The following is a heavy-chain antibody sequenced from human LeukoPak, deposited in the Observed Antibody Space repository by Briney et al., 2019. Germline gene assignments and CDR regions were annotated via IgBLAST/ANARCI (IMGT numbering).Heavy chain of an antibody. V-gene: IGHV4-59*01. Sequence: SETLSLTCTVSGGSISSYYWSWIRQPPGEGLEWIGYIYYSGSTNYNPSLKSRVTISVDTSKNQFSLKLSSVTAADTAVYYCARDSAAGSYYYYTDVWGKGTTVTISS. CDR1: GGSISSYY. CDR2: IYYSGST. D-gene: IGHD1-1*01. J-gene: IGHJ6*03. CDR3: ARDSAAGSYYYYTDV.